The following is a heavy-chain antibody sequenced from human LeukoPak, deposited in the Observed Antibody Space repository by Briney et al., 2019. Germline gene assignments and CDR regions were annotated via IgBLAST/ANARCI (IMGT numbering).Heavy chain of an antibody. CDR2: INHSGST. Sequence: SETLSLTCAAYGGSFSGYYWSWIRQPPGKGLEWIGEINHSGSTNYNPSLKSRVTISVDTSKNQFSLKLSSVTAADTAVYYCARGRLWGDYWGQGTLVTVSS. J-gene: IGHJ4*02. V-gene: IGHV4-34*01. D-gene: IGHD5-18*01. CDR3: ARGRLWGDY. CDR1: GGSFSGYY.